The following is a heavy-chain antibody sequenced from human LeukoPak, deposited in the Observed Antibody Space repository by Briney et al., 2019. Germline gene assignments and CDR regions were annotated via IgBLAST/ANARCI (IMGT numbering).Heavy chain of an antibody. CDR1: GFTFSSYG. J-gene: IGHJ3*02. V-gene: IGHV3-30*18. D-gene: IGHD5-12*01. Sequence: GGSLRLSCAASGFTFSSYGMHWVRQAPGKGLEWVAVISYDGSNKYYADSVKGRFTISRDDSKNTLYVQMNSLRVNDAAVYYCAKDSGYASAFDIWGQGTMVTVSS. CDR2: ISYDGSNK. CDR3: AKDSGYASAFDI.